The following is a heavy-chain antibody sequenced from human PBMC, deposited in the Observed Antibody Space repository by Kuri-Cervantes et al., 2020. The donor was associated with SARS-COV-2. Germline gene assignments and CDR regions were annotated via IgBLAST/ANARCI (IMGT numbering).Heavy chain of an antibody. V-gene: IGHV3-49*04. Sequence: GGSLRLSCTASGFTFGDYAMSWVRQAPGKGLEWVGFIRSKAYGGTTEYAASVKGRFTISRDDSKSIAYLQMNSLKTEDTAVYYCTTNDFWSGYYFDYWGQGALVTVSS. D-gene: IGHD3-3*01. CDR2: IRSKAYGGTT. J-gene: IGHJ4*02. CDR3: TTNDFWSGYYFDY. CDR1: GFTFGDYA.